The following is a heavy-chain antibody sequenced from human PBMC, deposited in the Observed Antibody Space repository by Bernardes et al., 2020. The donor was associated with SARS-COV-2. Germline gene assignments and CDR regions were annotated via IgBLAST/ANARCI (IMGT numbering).Heavy chain of an antibody. CDR3: ARKYGHSYGLDV. CDR1: GFTFSGYW. CDR2: VQPDGSST. D-gene: IGHD2-8*01. V-gene: IGHV3-74*01. J-gene: IGHJ6*02. Sequence: GGSLRLSCAASGFTFSGYWMHWVRQAPGKGLVWVSRVQPDGSSTIYADSVKGRFTISRDNAKNTLYLQMNSLRAEDTAVYYCARKYGHSYGLDVWGLGTTVTVSS.